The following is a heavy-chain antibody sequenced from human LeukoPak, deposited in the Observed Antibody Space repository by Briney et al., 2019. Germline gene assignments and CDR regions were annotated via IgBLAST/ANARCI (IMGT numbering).Heavy chain of an antibody. V-gene: IGHV3-66*01. CDR2: ILGGGTT. J-gene: IGHJ3*02. CDR3: ARASSNAFHI. Sequence: GWSLTLSCAASRCTVSSNHMTWVGQAPAKGLEWVSLILGGGTTYYADYVKGRFTISRDNSENTLYLQMHSLSADDTAVYYCARASSNAFHIWGQGTMVTVSS. CDR1: RCTVSSNH.